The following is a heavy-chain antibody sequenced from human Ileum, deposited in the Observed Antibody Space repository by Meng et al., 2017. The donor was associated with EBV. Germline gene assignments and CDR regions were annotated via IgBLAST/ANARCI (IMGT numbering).Heavy chain of an antibody. CDR2: IIPILGIA. D-gene: IGHD5-24*01. CDR1: GVTFSSYA. V-gene: IGHV1-69*10. Sequence: QVQLVQSGAEVKKPXSSVNVSCNASGVTFSSYAISWVRQAPGQGLEWMGGIIPILGIANYAQKFQGRVTITADKSTSTAYMELSSLRSEDTAVYYCARERPGGMATTPYFDYWGQGTLVTVAS. CDR3: ARERPGGMATTPYFDY. J-gene: IGHJ4*02.